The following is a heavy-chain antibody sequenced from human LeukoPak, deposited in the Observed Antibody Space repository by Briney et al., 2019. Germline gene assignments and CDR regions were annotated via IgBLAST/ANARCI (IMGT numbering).Heavy chain of an antibody. V-gene: IGHV3-9*01. CDR2: ISWNSGSI. Sequence: PGGSLRLSCAASGFTFDDYAMHWVRQAPGKGLEWVSGISWNSGSIGYADSVKGRFTISRDNAKNSLYLQMNSLRAEDTALYYCAKDDCSGGSSPIDYWGQGTLVTVSS. D-gene: IGHD2-15*01. J-gene: IGHJ4*02. CDR1: GFTFDDYA. CDR3: AKDDCSGGSSPIDY.